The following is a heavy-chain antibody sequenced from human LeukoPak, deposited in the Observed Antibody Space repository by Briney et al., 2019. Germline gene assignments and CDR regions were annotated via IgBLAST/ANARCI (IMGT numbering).Heavy chain of an antibody. V-gene: IGHV1-3*01. CDR1: GYTFTSYA. D-gene: IGHD3-16*01. Sequence: ASVKVSCKASGYTFTSYAMHWVRQAPGQRLEWMGWINAGNGNTKYSQKFQGRVTITRDTSASTAYMELSSLRSEDTAVYYCARARIMITFGGAPPDYWGQGTLVTVSS. CDR2: INAGNGNT. CDR3: ARARIMITFGGAPPDY. J-gene: IGHJ4*02.